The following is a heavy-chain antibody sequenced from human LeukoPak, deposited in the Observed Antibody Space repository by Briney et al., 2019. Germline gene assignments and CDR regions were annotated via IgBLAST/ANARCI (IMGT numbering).Heavy chain of an antibody. V-gene: IGHV4-34*01. CDR3: ASPGGLWFGESWFDY. D-gene: IGHD3-10*01. CDR1: GGSFSGYY. J-gene: IGHJ4*02. Sequence: PSETLSLTCAVYGGSFSGYYWSWIRQPPGKGLEWIGEINHSGSTNYNPSLKSRVTISVDTSKNQFSLKLSSVTAADTAVYYCASPGGLWFGESWFDYWGQGTLVTVSS. CDR2: INHSGST.